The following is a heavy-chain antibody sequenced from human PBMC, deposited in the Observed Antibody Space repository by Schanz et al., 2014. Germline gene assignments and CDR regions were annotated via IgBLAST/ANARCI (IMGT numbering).Heavy chain of an antibody. CDR2: IFTDGRT. D-gene: IGHD1-26*01. Sequence: EVQLVESGGGLVQPGGSLRLSCAASGFTFSGYSMNWVRQAPGKGLEWVSIIFTDGRTYYADSVKGRFTISRDNSKNTLFLQMNSLRAEDTAVYYCARDHTTESYYSAGPPIDYWGQGTLLTVSS. CDR3: ARDHTTESYYSAGPPIDY. V-gene: IGHV3-66*01. J-gene: IGHJ4*02. CDR1: GFTFSGYS.